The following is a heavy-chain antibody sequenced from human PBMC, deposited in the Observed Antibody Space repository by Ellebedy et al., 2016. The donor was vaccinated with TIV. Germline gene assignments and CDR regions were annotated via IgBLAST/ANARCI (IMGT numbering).Heavy chain of an antibody. J-gene: IGHJ5*02. CDR1: GYIVTNHA. CDR2: IYPANGDT. Sequence: AASVKVSCKASGYIVTNHAIHWVRQAPGQSFEWMGWIYPANGDTKYPQQFQGRVTFTSDTSASTAYMELSSLRSEDTAVYYCARDKPGGDNWFDPWGQGTLVTVSS. D-gene: IGHD3-16*01. V-gene: IGHV1-3*01. CDR3: ARDKPGGDNWFDP.